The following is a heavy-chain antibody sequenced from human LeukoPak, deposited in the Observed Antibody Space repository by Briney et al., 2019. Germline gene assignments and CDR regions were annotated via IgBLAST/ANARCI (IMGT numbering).Heavy chain of an antibody. CDR3: ARDPYASGSYLRDY. V-gene: IGHV1-46*03. CDR2: INPSGGRT. J-gene: IGHJ4*02. D-gene: IGHD3-10*01. CDR1: GYPFIRYY. Sequence: GESLKISCKGSGYPFIRYYIHWVRQAPGQGLEWMGIINPSGGRTSYAQKFQGRVTMTRDTSTSTVYMELSSLRSEDTAVYYCARDPYASGSYLRDYWGQGTLVTVSS.